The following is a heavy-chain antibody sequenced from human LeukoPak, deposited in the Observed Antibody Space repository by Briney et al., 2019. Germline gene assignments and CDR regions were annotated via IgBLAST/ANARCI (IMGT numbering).Heavy chain of an antibody. J-gene: IGHJ4*02. V-gene: IGHV4-39*01. D-gene: IGHD1-1*01. CDR3: VRQAGTRTNNWYYFDF. CDR1: GGSIRSSGFY. Sequence: SETLSLTCTVSGGSIRSSGFYWGWIRQSPGKGLEWIGNIDYAESTYYNPSLKSRITLSAHTSTNQLSLRLTSVTAADTAVYYCVRQAGTRTNNWYYFDFWGQGSLVTVSS. CDR2: IDYAEST.